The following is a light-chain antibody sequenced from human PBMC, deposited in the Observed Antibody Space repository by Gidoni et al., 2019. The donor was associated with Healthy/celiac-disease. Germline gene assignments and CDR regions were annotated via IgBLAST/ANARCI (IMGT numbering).Light chain of an antibody. V-gene: IGKV1-9*01. CDR1: QGISSY. CDR2: AAS. Sequence: DIQLNQSPSVLSASVGDRVTITCRARQGISSYLAWYQQKPGKAPKLLIYAASTLQSGGPSRFSGSGSGTEFTLTISSLQPEDFATYYCQQLNSYPPRYTFGQGTKLEIK. CDR3: QQLNSYPPRYT. J-gene: IGKJ2*01.